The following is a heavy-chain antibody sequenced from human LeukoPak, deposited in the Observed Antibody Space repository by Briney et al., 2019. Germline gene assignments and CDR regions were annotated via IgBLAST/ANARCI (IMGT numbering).Heavy chain of an antibody. Sequence: ASVKVSCKASGFTFTSYSMQWVRQAPGQRLEWMGIINPSGSITSYTQKFQGRVTMARDTSISTAYVELSRLTSDDTAVYYCSRGIIGGHDFDYWGQGTLVTVSS. CDR2: INPSGSIT. V-gene: IGHV1-46*01. CDR3: SRGIIGGHDFDY. J-gene: IGHJ4*02. CDR1: GFTFTSYS. D-gene: IGHD3-10*01.